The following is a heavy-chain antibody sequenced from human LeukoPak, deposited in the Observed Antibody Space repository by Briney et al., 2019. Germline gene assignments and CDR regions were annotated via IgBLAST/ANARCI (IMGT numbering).Heavy chain of an antibody. CDR2: INPNSGGT. Sequence: GASVKVSCKASGYTFTGYYMHWVRQAPGQGLEWMGRINPNSGGTNYAQKFQGRVTMTRDTSISTAYMEPSRLRSDDTAVYYCARSHYYDSSGYSSCGYWGQGTLVTVSS. V-gene: IGHV1-2*06. CDR3: ARSHYYDSSGYSSCGY. CDR1: GYTFTGYY. D-gene: IGHD3-22*01. J-gene: IGHJ4*02.